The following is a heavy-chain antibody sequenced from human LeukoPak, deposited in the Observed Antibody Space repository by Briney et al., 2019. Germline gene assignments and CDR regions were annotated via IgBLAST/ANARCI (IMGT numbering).Heavy chain of an antibody. Sequence: SQTLSLTCTVSGGSISSGGYYWSWIRQHPGKGLEWIGYIYYSGSTYYNPSLKSRVTISVDTSKNQFSLKLSSVTAADTAVYHCAREDGSGSISWFDPWGQGTLVTVSS. CDR2: IYYSGST. J-gene: IGHJ5*02. CDR3: AREDGSGSISWFDP. D-gene: IGHD3-10*01. CDR1: GGSISSGGYY. V-gene: IGHV4-31*03.